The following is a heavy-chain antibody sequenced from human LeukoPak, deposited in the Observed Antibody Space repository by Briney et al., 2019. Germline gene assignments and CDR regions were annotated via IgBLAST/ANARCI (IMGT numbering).Heavy chain of an antibody. Sequence: YPSETLSLTCTVSGGSISSGDYYWSWIRQPPGKGLEWIGYIYYSGSTYYNPSLKSRVTISVDTSKNQFSLKLSSVTAADTAVYYCARALRQQLVTGWFDPWGQGTLVTVSS. V-gene: IGHV4-30-4*01. CDR2: IYYSGST. J-gene: IGHJ5*02. CDR3: ARALRQQLVTGWFDP. D-gene: IGHD6-13*01. CDR1: GGSISSGDYY.